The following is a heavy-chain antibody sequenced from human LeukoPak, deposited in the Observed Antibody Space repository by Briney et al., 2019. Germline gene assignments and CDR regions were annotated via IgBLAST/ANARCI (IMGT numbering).Heavy chain of an antibody. V-gene: IGHV4-39*07. CDR2: LSYSGST. CDR3: ASQTFSAADFFDY. J-gene: IGHJ4*02. CDR1: GGSISNSYY. D-gene: IGHD6-25*01. Sequence: PSETLSLTCTVSGGSISNSYYWGWIRQPPGKGLEWIGTLSYSGSTYYNPSLKSRVTISVDTSKTQFSLKLSSVTAADTAVYYCASQTFSAADFFDYWGQGTLVTVSS.